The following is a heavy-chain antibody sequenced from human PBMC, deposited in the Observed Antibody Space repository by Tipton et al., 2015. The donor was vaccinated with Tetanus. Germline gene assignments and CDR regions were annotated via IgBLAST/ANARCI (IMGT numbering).Heavy chain of an antibody. D-gene: IGHD3-10*01. Sequence: SLRLSCAASGFSFSVYSINWVRQAPGKGLEWVSSISGTGKYIYYADSVKGRFTISRDNAKNSLSLEMNSRRADDTAVYYCARDHRPSRRCSESYYCYGLDVWCQGTTVTVSS. J-gene: IGHJ6*02. CDR1: GFSFSVYS. CDR2: ISGTGKYI. CDR3: ARDHRPSRRCSESYYCYGLDV. V-gene: IGHV3-21*06.